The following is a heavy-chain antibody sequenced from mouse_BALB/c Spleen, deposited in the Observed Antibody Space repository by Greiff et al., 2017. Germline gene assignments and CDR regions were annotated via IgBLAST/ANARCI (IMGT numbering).Heavy chain of an antibody. CDR3: ARSHYYGYVESYYYAMDD. CDR2: ISSGSSTI. Sequence: EVLLVESGGGLVQPGGSRKLSCAASGFTFSSFGMHWVRQAPEKGLEWVAYISSGSSTIYYADTVKGRFTISRDNPKNTLFLQMTSLRSEDTAMYYCARSHYYGYVESYYYAMDDWGQGTSVTVSS. J-gene: IGHJ4*01. CDR1: GFTFSSFG. V-gene: IGHV5-17*02. D-gene: IGHD1-2*01.